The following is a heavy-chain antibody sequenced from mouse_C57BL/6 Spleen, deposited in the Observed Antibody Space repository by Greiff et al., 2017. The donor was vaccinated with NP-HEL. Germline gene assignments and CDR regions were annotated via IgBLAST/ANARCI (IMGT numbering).Heavy chain of an antibody. J-gene: IGHJ2*01. Sequence: VQLQQSGAELVRPGASVKLSCKASGYTFTDYYINWVKQRPGQGLEWIARIYPGSGNTYYNEKFKGKATLTAEKSSSTAYMELNSLTSEDSAVYYCASYDGYYYGYWGQGTTLTVSS. V-gene: IGHV1-76*01. CDR3: ASYDGYYYGY. CDR1: GYTFTDYY. CDR2: IYPGSGNT. D-gene: IGHD2-3*01.